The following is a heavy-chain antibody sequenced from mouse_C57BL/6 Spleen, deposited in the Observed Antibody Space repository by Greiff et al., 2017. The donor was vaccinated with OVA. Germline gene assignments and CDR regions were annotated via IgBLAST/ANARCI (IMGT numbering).Heavy chain of an antibody. V-gene: IGHV14-4*01. Sequence: EVQLKQSGAELVRPGASVKLSCTASGFNIKDDYMHWVKQRPEQGLEWIGWIDPENGDTEYASKFQGKATITADTSSNTAYLQLSSLTSEDTAVYYCTSNYYAMDYWGQGTSVTVSS. D-gene: IGHD2-5*01. CDR2: IDPENGDT. CDR3: TSNYYAMDY. CDR1: GFNIKDDY. J-gene: IGHJ4*01.